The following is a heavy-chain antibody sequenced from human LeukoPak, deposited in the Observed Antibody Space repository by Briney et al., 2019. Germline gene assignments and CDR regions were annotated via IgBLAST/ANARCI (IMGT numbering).Heavy chain of an antibody. J-gene: IGHJ4*02. CDR1: GYTFPSYF. V-gene: IGHV1-8*01. Sequence: ASVKVSCKASGYTFPSYFMHWVRQAPGQGLEWMGWMNPNSGNTGYAQKFQGRVTMTRNTSISTAYMELSSLRSEDTAVYYCARRSYRRNGPFYWGQGTLVTVSS. CDR2: MNPNSGNT. D-gene: IGHD4-11*01. CDR3: ARRSYRRNGPFY.